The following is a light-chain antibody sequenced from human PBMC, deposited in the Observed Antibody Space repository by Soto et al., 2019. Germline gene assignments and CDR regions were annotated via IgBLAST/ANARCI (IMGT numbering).Light chain of an antibody. Sequence: IQLTQSPTTLSASIGESVTLTCRASQSISSWLAWFQQKPGKAPKLLMYDASSLESGVPSRFSGSGSGTEFTLTISSLQPDDFATYYCQQYGTYLWTFGQGTKVDI. CDR3: QQYGTYLWT. J-gene: IGKJ1*01. V-gene: IGKV1-5*01. CDR2: DAS. CDR1: QSISSW.